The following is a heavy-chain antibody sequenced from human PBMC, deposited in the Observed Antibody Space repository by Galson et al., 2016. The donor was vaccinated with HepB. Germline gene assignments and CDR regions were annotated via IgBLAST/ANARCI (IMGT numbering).Heavy chain of an antibody. D-gene: IGHD2-2*01. Sequence: SLRLSCAVSGFTVSDNYMSWVRQAPGKGLEWVSLIYSDGRTYYADSVKGRFTISRDNSKNTLYLQMNSLRAEDTAVYYCAKGPVVPAAHFDYWGQGTLVTVSS. CDR2: IYSDGRT. CDR3: AKGPVVPAAHFDY. CDR1: GFTVSDNY. V-gene: IGHV3-53*01. J-gene: IGHJ4*02.